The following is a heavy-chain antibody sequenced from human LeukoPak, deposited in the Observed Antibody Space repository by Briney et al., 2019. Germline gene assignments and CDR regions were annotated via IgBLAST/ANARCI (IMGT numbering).Heavy chain of an antibody. D-gene: IGHD3-9*01. V-gene: IGHV4-30-4*01. J-gene: IGHJ3*02. CDR3: ARLGIDYDTLTAYIPDAFDI. CDR2: IYYSGST. Sequence: PSETLSLTCAVYGGSFSGYYWSCIRQPPGKGLEWIGYIYYSGSTYYDPSLKSRVMISVDASKNQFSLKLSSVTAADTAVYYCARLGIDYDTLTAYIPDAFDIWGQGTMVTVSS. CDR1: GGSFSGYY.